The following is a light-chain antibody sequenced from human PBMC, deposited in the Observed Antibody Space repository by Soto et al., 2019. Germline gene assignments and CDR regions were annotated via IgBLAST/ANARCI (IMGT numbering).Light chain of an antibody. J-gene: IGKJ5*01. V-gene: IGKV1-5*01. CDR1: QNINRY. Sequence: DIQMTQSPSTLSGSVGDRVTITCRASQNINRYLAWYQQKPGKAPKLLIYAASTLQSGVPSRFSGSGSGTDFTLTISCLQSEDFATYYCQQYYSYPITFGQGTRLEI. CDR3: QQYYSYPIT. CDR2: AAS.